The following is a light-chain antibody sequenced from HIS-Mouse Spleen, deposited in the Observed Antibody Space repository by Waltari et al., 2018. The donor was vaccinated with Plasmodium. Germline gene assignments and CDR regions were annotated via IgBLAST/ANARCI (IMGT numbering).Light chain of an antibody. CDR3: QQLNSYPYT. V-gene: IGKV1-9*01. CDR2: AAS. CDR1: QGISSY. Sequence: DIQLTQSPSFLSASVGDRVTITCRASQGISSYLAWYQQKPGKAPKLRIYAASTLQSGVPSRFSSSGSGTEFTLTISSLQPEDFATYYCQQLNSYPYTFGQGTKLEIK. J-gene: IGKJ2*01.